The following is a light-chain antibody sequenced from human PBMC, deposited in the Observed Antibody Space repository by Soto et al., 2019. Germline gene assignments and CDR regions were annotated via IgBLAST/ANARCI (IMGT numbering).Light chain of an antibody. V-gene: IGLV2-8*01. Sequence: QSALTQPPSASGSPGQSVTISCTGTSSDVGGYNYVSWYQQHPGKAPKLMIYEVSKRPSGVPDRFSGSKSGNTASLTVSGLQAEDEDDYYCRSYAGSNNFEVFGGGTKLTVL. J-gene: IGLJ3*02. CDR3: RSYAGSNNFEV. CDR1: SSDVGGYNY. CDR2: EVS.